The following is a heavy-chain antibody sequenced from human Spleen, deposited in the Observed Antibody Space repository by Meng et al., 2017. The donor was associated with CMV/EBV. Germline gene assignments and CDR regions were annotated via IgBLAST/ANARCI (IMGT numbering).Heavy chain of an antibody. CDR1: FTFSSYA. V-gene: IGHV3-23*01. CDR2: ISGSGGST. D-gene: IGHD3-10*01. Sequence: FTFSSYAMSWVRQAPWKGLEWVSAISGSGGSTYYADSVKGRFTISRDNSKNTLYLQMNSQRAEDTAVYYCAKADPNMVRGATLYFDYWGQGTLVTVSS. J-gene: IGHJ4*02. CDR3: AKADPNMVRGATLYFDY.